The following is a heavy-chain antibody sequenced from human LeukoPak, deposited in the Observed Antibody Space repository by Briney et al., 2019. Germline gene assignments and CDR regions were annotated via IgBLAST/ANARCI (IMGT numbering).Heavy chain of an antibody. CDR3: ARWSPREGGDAFDI. CDR1: GYTFTSYG. J-gene: IGHJ3*02. V-gene: IGHV1-8*02. D-gene: IGHD3-16*01. CDR2: MNPNSGNT. Sequence: GASVKVSCKASGYTFTSYGISWVRQATGQGLEWMGWMNPNSGNTGYAQKFQGRVTMTRNTSISTAYMELSSLRSEDTAVYYCARWSPREGGDAFDIWGQGTMVTVSS.